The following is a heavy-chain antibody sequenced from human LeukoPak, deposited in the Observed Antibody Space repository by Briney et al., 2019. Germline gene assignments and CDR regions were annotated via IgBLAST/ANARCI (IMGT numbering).Heavy chain of an antibody. CDR3: AKDRVGATLYFDC. D-gene: IGHD1-26*01. CDR1: GFTFTTYW. CDR2: IKQDGSEK. V-gene: IGHV3-7*03. Sequence: GESLRLSCAASGFTFTTYWLGWVRQPPGKGLEWVANIKQDGSEKYYVDSVKGRFTISRDNAKNSLYLQMNSLRAEDTAVYYCAKDRVGATLYFDCWGQGTLVTVSS. J-gene: IGHJ4*02.